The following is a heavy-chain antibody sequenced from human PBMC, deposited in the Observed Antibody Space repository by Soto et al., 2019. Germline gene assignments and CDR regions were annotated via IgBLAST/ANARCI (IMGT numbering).Heavy chain of an antibody. CDR1: GFSFSTHG. CDR3: ARDDNYADNGRDH. Sequence: QVQLVESGGGVVRPGRSLRLSCAATGFSFSTHGMHWVRQAPGKGLEWVAVIVNDGSEQDYSDSVKGRFTISRDNSKNTLYLQMNNLRAEYPAVYYCARDDNYADNGRDHWGQGILVTVSS. V-gene: IGHV3-33*01. J-gene: IGHJ4*02. D-gene: IGHD4-17*01. CDR2: IVNDGSEQ.